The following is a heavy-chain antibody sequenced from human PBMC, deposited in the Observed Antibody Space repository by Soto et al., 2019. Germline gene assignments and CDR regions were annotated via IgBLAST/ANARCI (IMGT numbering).Heavy chain of an antibody. CDR3: AKNRHTSPWSAMDV. V-gene: IGHV5-51*01. J-gene: IGHJ6*02. D-gene: IGHD2-2*01. Sequence: RGESLKISCKASGYTFTNYRIAWVRQMPGKGLEWMGLIYPADSETTYSPSFQGQVSISVDRSTRTAFLQWSSLKASDTAIYYCAKNRHTSPWSAMDVWGQGTTVTVSS. CDR2: IYPADSET. CDR1: GYTFTNYR.